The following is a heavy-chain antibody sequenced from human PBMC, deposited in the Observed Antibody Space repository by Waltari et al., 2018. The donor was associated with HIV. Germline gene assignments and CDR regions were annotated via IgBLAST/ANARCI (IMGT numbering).Heavy chain of an antibody. CDR3: AKGVTQGYYYGMDV. J-gene: IGHJ6*02. CDR2: ISWNSGTR. D-gene: IGHD5-18*01. CDR1: GFTFDDNA. V-gene: IGHV3-9*01. Sequence: EVQLVESGGGLVQPGRSLRLSCAASGFTFDDNAMHWVRQAPGKGLEWVSGISWNSGTRAYADSVKGRFTISRDNAKNSLYLQMNSLRAEDTALYYCAKGVTQGYYYGMDVWGQGTTVTVSS.